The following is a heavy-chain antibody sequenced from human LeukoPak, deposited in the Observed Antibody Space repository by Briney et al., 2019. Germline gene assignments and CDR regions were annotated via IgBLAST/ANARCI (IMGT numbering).Heavy chain of an antibody. CDR3: ARGRDVVVIRNWFDP. D-gene: IGHD3-22*01. CDR1: GGSFSGFY. V-gene: IGHV4-34*01. J-gene: IGHJ5*02. CDR2: ITHTGST. Sequence: SGTLSLTCAVYGGSFSGFYWTWIRQPPGKGLEWIGEITHTGSTNYNPSLKSRVTISVDTSKNQFSLRLSSVTAADTAVYYCARGRDVVVIRNWFDPWGQGTLVTVSS.